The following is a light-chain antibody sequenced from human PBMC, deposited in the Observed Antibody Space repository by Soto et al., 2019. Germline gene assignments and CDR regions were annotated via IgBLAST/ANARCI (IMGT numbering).Light chain of an antibody. CDR2: AAS. CDR1: QGISSY. Sequence: DIQLTQSPSFLSASVGDRVTITCRASQGISSYLAWYQQKPGKAPKLLIYAASTLQSGVPSRFSGGGSGTKFTLTISTLHPEDFATYDCQQLNSYPSLTFGGGTKVEIK. J-gene: IGKJ4*01. CDR3: QQLNSYPSLT. V-gene: IGKV1-9*01.